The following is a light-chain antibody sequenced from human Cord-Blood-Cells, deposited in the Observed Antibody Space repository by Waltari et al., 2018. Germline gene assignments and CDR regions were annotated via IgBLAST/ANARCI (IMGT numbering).Light chain of an antibody. V-gene: IGKV1-39*01. Sequence: DIHMTQSPSFLSASVRGRVTITSRASQSISSYLNWYQQKPGKAPKPLIYAASSLQSGVPSRFSGSGSGTDFTLTISSLQPEDFATYYCQQSYSTPPYTFGQGTKLEIK. CDR2: AAS. J-gene: IGKJ2*01. CDR3: QQSYSTPPYT. CDR1: QSISSY.